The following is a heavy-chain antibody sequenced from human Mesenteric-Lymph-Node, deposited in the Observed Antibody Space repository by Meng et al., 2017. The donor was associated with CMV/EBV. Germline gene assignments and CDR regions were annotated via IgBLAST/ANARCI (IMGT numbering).Heavy chain of an antibody. CDR1: GFTFSSYA. D-gene: IGHD1-26*01. J-gene: IGHJ4*02. V-gene: IGHV3-30-3*01. CDR3: ARAERYPLDY. CDR2: ISHDGSNK. Sequence: GESLKISCAASGFTFSSYAMHWVRQAPGKGLEWVAVISHDGSNKYYADSVKGRFTISRDNSKNTLYLQMNSLRAEDTAVYYCARAERYPLDYWGQGTLVTVSS.